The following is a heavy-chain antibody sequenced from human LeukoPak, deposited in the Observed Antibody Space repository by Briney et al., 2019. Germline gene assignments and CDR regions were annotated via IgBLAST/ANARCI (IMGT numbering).Heavy chain of an antibody. J-gene: IGHJ6*03. CDR3: ARGSIQNFWSGYHYYYYYMDV. D-gene: IGHD3-3*01. CDR2: IYYSGST. CDR1: GGSISSYY. Sequence: SETLSLTCTVSGGSISSYYWSWIRQPPGKGLEWIGYIYYSGSTNYNPSLKSRVTISVDTSKNQFSLKLSSVTAADTAVYYCARGSIQNFWSGYHYYYYYMDVWGKGTTVTVSS. V-gene: IGHV4-59*12.